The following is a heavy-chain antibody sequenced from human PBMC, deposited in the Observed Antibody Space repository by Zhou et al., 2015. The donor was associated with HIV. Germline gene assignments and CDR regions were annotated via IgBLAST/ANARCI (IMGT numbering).Heavy chain of an antibody. D-gene: IGHD2-21*01. CDR2: INPNTGDT. CDR1: GYTFTGYH. J-gene: IGHJ4*02. Sequence: QVQLVQSGAELRKPGASVKVSCKASGYTFTGYHIHWVRQAPGQGLEWMAWINPNTGDTNFAQRFEGRVTLTRDTSISTAYMELSRLTSDDTAMFFCARNYGDPSPWDYWGQGTLVTVSS. V-gene: IGHV1-2*02. CDR3: ARNYGDPSPWDY.